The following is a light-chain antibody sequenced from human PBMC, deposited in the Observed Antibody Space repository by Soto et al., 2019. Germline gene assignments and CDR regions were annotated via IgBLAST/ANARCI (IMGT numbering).Light chain of an antibody. CDR3: QQYYSYPPIT. V-gene: IGKV1-8*01. J-gene: IGKJ5*01. Sequence: AIRMTQSPSSFSASTGDRVTIICRASQGISSYLAWYQQKPGKAPKLLIYAASTLQSGVPSRFSGSGSGTDFTLTISCLQSEDVATYYCQQYYSYPPITFGQGTRLEIK. CDR1: QGISSY. CDR2: AAS.